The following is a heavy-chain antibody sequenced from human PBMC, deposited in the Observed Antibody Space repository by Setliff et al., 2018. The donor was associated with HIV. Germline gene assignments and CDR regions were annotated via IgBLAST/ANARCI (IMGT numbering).Heavy chain of an antibody. CDR2: IKQDGTAT. J-gene: IGHJ4*02. Sequence: LRLSCAASGFTLSSYWMSWVRQAPGKGLEWVANIKQDGTATNYVDSVKGRFTISRDNAKNSLYLQMNSLRAEDTAVYFCVRDRIEGRTVFDTWGLGTLVTVSS. V-gene: IGHV3-7*01. D-gene: IGHD2-8*02. CDR1: GFTLSSYW. CDR3: VRDRIEGRTVFDT.